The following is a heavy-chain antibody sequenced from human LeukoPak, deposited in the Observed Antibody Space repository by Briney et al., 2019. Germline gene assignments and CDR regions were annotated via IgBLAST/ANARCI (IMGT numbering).Heavy chain of an antibody. CDR2: VYGSGYT. CDR3: ARETSLAGFASGLGFNY. V-gene: IGHV4-59*01. CDR1: GASISGWY. Sequence: SETLSLTCTVSGASISGWYWSWIRQPPGKGLEWIGYVYGSGYTNYNPSLKSRVTMSIDTSKNHFSLKLTSVTAADTATYYCARETSLAGFASGLGFNYWGQGILDTVSS. D-gene: IGHD6-19*01. J-gene: IGHJ4*02.